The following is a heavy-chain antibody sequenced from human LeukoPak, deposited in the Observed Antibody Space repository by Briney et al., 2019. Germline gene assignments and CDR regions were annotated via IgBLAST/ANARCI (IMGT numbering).Heavy chain of an antibody. D-gene: IGHD4-17*01. V-gene: IGHV3-30-3*01. Sequence: GGSLRLSCAASGFTFSSYWMTWVRQAPGKGLEWVAVISYDGSNKYYADSVKGRFTISRDNSKNTLYLQMNSLRAEDTAVYYCARDSYGDYLTTLDYWGQGTLVTVSS. CDR3: ARDSYGDYLTTLDY. CDR1: GFTFSSYW. J-gene: IGHJ4*02. CDR2: ISYDGSNK.